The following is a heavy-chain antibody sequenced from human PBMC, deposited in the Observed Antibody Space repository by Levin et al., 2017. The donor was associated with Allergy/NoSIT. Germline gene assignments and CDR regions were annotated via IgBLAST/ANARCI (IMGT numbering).Heavy chain of an antibody. CDR2: ISWNSGKI. CDR3: AKGAESSGSANVFDI. V-gene: IGHV3-9*01. J-gene: IGHJ3*02. Sequence: GGSLRLSCAASGFTFDDYAMHWVRQAPGKGLEWVSSISWNSGKIDYADSVKGRFTIPRDSAKNSLYLQMNSLRAEDTALYYCAKGAESSGSANVFDIWGQGTMVTVSS. CDR1: GFTFDDYA. D-gene: IGHD3-22*01.